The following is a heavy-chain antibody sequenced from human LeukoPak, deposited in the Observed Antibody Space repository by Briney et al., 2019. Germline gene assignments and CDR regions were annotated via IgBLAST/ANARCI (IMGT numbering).Heavy chain of an antibody. CDR1: GYFISSGYY. J-gene: IGHJ4*02. CDR2: IHHSESP. V-gene: IGHV4-38-2*01. Sequence: TSETLSLTCAVSGYFISSGYYWGWIRQPPGKGLEWIGSIHHSESPSYNPSLKSRVTISVDTSKNQSSLNLNSVTAADTALYYCARLIRSGQDGPDYWGQGTLVTVSS. CDR3: ARLIRSGQDGPDY. D-gene: IGHD2-15*01.